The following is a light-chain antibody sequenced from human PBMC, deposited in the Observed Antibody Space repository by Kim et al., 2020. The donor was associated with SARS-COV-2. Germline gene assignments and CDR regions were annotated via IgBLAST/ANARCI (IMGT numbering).Light chain of an antibody. CDR1: TSDIGGYKY. V-gene: IGLV2-14*03. Sequence: QSALTQTASVSGSPGQSITISCTGSTSDIGGYKYISWYQQHSGKAPKLMIYDVNNRPSGVPNRFSGSQSGYTASLTISGLQAEDEADYYCISYTNRNSVVFGGGTKLTVL. CDR2: DVN. CDR3: ISYTNRNSVV. J-gene: IGLJ2*01.